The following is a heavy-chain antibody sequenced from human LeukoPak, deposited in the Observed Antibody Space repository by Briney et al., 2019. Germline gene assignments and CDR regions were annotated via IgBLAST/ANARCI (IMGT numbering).Heavy chain of an antibody. D-gene: IGHD2/OR15-2a*01. J-gene: IGHJ6*03. CDR1: VFTLSYNF. Sequence: GGSLRLSCADSVFTLSYNFMNSVRQAPGEGLEWGSVIYMDGSTYYPDSVKGRFIISRDRSKKTLYLKMNSLRVEDTAVYYCARGSSDESCSTEICYHKYDHFYMDVWGKGTTVTVSS. V-gene: IGHV3-53*01. CDR2: IYMDGST. CDR3: ARGSSDESCSTEICYHKYDHFYMDV.